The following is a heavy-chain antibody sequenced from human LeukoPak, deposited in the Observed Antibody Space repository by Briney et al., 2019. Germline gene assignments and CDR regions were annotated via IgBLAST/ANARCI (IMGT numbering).Heavy chain of an antibody. J-gene: IGHJ4*02. CDR2: ILESGEA. CDR1: GVPLNNYM. V-gene: IGHV3-48*04. CDR3: SATGR. Sequence: GGSLRLSCVGSGVPLNNYMVNWVRQAPGKGLDWVADILESGEAHYADSVRGRFTISRDRAKNSLYLLMTSLRVDDTAVYYCSATGRWGQGTLVAVSS.